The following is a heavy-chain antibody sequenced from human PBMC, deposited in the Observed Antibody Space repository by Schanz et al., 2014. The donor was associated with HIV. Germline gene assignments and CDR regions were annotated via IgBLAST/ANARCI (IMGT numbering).Heavy chain of an antibody. Sequence: QVQLVESGGGVVQPGRSLRLSCTASGLTFSSSIMHWVRQAPGKGLEWVAGMSHDGFSKYFADSVKGRFAISREDSKNTVHLQMDSLRPEDTAVYYCAREYYSRNWNWFDPWGQGTLVTVSS. CDR1: GLTFSSSI. J-gene: IGHJ5*02. D-gene: IGHD6-13*01. CDR2: MSHDGFSK. V-gene: IGHV3-30*09. CDR3: AREYYSRNWNWFDP.